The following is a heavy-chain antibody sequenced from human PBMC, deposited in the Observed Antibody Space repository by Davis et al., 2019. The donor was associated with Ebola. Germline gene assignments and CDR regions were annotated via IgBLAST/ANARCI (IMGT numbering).Heavy chain of an antibody. D-gene: IGHD6-13*01. J-gene: IGHJ1*01. CDR1: GGSIRSYY. CDR3: ASGGTYSSSWAEYFQH. CDR2: IYYSGTT. Sequence: ESLKISCPVSGGSIRSYYWSWIRQPPGKGLEWIGYIYYSGTTNYNPSLKSRVTISVDTSKNQFSLKLSSVTAADTAVYYCASGGTYSSSWAEYFQHWGQGTLVSVSS. V-gene: IGHV4-59*01.